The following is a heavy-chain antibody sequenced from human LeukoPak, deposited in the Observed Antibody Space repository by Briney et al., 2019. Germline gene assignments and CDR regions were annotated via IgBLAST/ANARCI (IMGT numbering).Heavy chain of an antibody. CDR3: ARSTMIVVDANWFDP. CDR1: GGSFSGYY. V-gene: IGHV4-34*01. D-gene: IGHD3-22*01. CDR2: INHSGNT. J-gene: IGHJ5*02. Sequence: SETLSLTCAVYGGSFSGYYWSWIRQPPGKGLEWIGEINHSGNTNYNPSLKSRVTMSVDTSKNQFSLNLRSVTAADTAVYYCARSTMIVVDANWFDPWGQGTLVTVSS.